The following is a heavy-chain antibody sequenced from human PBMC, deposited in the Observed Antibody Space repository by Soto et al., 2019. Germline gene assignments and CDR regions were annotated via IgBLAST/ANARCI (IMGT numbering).Heavy chain of an antibody. CDR3: ARRYVGTFDY. CDR2: IYYSGST. V-gene: IGHV4-59*08. J-gene: IGHJ4*02. Sequence: QVQLQESGPGLVKPSETLSLTCTVSGGSISSYYWSWIRQPPGKGLEWIGYIYYSGSTNYNPSLKSRVTISVDPSKNQFSRKLNSVTAADTAVYFCARRYVGTFDYWGQGTLVTVSS. CDR1: GGSISSYY. D-gene: IGHD3-16*01.